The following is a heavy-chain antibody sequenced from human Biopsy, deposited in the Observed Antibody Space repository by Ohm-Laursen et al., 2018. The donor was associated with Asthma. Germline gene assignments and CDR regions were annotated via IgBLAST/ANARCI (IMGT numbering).Heavy chain of an antibody. D-gene: IGHD6-13*01. CDR3: VRATSTWSQSGPHYFDH. CDR1: PGSINDYY. Sequence: PSETLSLTCTVSPGSINDYYWNWIRQFPGRGLEWIGYVHSTGSTRFNPSLKGRLTISVDTSVDQVSLKLTSVTAADTAVYYCVRATSTWSQSGPHYFDHWGQGTLVTVSS. J-gene: IGHJ4*02. CDR2: VHSTGST. V-gene: IGHV4-59*01.